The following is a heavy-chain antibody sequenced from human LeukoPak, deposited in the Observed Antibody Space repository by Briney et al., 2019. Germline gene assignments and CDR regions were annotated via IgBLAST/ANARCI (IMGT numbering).Heavy chain of an antibody. J-gene: IGHJ4*02. V-gene: IGHV4-38-2*02. CDR2: VYHSGST. D-gene: IGHD3-16*02. CDR3: ARVPVVVSYYDYVWGSYRPESIDY. Sequence: SETLSLTCTVSGYSISSGYYWGWIRQPPGKGLEWIGSVYHSGSTYYNPSLKSRVTISVDTSKNQFSLKLSSVTAADTAVYYCARVPVVVSYYDYVWGSYRPESIDYWGQGTLVTVSS. CDR1: GYSISSGYY.